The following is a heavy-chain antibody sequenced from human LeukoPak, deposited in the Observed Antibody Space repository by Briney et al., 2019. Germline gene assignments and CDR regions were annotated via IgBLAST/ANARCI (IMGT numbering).Heavy chain of an antibody. CDR3: ARNRGAGGFGYDLIDH. D-gene: IGHD5-12*01. CDR1: GIALSDSY. V-gene: IGHV3-11*01. CDR2: IDMRGTTI. J-gene: IGHJ4*02. Sequence: PGGSLRLSCAASGIALSDSYMSWVRQAPGKGLEWVSYIDMRGTTIYYADSVKGRFTISRDTTKNSLFLQMDSLRAEDTAVYYCARNRGAGGFGYDLIDHWGQGTLVTVSS.